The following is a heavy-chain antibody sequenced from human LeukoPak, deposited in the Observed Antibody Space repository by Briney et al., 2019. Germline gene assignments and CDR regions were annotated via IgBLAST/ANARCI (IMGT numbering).Heavy chain of an antibody. CDR1: GFTVSSNY. CDR2: IYSGSST. Sequence: GGSLRLSCAASGFTVSSNYMSWVRQAPGKGLEWVSVIYSGSSTYYADSVKGRFTISRDNSKNTLYLQMNSLRAEDTAVYYCARLYYYGRAGDYWGQGTLVTVSS. V-gene: IGHV3-53*01. J-gene: IGHJ4*02. CDR3: ARLYYYGRAGDY. D-gene: IGHD3-10*01.